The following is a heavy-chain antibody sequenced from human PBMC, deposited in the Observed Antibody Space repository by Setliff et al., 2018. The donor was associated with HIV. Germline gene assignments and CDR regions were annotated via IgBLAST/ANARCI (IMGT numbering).Heavy chain of an antibody. CDR2: IIPIASVP. Sequence: SVKVSCKTSGYSFTTYGIHWVRQAPGQGLEWMGGIIPIASVPNYSQKFQDRLTITADKSTSTAYMELSSLRSEDTAVYYCARGNGGYWGQGTLVTVSS. CDR3: ARGNGGY. J-gene: IGHJ4*02. D-gene: IGHD4-17*01. CDR1: GYSFTTYG. V-gene: IGHV1-69*10.